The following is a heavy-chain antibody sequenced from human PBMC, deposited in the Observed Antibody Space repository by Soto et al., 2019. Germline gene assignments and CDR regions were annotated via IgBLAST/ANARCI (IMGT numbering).Heavy chain of an antibody. V-gene: IGHV5-51*01. J-gene: IGHJ5*02. D-gene: IGHD6-13*01. CDR2: IYPRDSDI. CDR3: ARSTGSSSWYEYNWFDT. Sequence: LWDSLKISCQGSGYSFITHWIGWVRQMPGKGLEWMAIIYPRDSDIRYSPSFQGQVTVSVDKSISTAYLQWSSLKASDTAIYYCARSTGSSSWYEYNWFDTWGQGTLVTVSA. CDR1: GYSFITHW.